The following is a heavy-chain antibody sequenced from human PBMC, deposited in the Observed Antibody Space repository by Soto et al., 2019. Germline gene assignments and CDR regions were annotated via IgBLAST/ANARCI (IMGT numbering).Heavy chain of an antibody. Sequence: EVQLVESGGGLVQPGGSLRLSCAASGFTFSDHYMAWVHQAPGQGLEWVGRTRNKANSYTTEYAASVKGRFTISRDDSKNSLYLQMNSLKTEDTAVYYCARAWYSSSWFDYWGQGTLVTVSS. CDR2: TRNKANSYTT. CDR1: GFTFSDHY. J-gene: IGHJ4*02. CDR3: ARAWYSSSWFDY. D-gene: IGHD6-13*01. V-gene: IGHV3-72*01.